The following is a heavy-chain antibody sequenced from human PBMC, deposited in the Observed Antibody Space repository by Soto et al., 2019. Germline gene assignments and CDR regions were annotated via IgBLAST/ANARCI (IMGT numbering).Heavy chain of an antibody. CDR1: GGSISTSNYY. V-gene: IGHV4-39*01. D-gene: IGHD6-13*01. J-gene: IGHJ4*02. Sequence: SETLSLTCTVSGGSISTSNYYWGWIRQPPGKGLEWIGSIYYSGSTYYNPSLKSRVTISVDTSKNQFSLQLSSVTAADTAVYYCARRGYTSSWFYFDYWGQGTLVTVSS. CDR2: IYYSGST. CDR3: ARRGYTSSWFYFDY.